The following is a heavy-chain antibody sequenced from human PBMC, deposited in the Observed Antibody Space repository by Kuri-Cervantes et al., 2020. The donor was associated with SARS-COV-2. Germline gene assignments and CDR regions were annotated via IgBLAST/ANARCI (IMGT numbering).Heavy chain of an antibody. CDR1: GYTFTSYA. D-gene: IGHD6-13*01. J-gene: IGHJ3*02. Sequence: SVKVSCKASGYTFTSYAISWVRQAPGQGLEWMGGIIPILGIANYAQKFQGRVTITADKSTSTAYMELSSLRSEDTAVYYCARGSIAAAWWGAFDIWGQGTMVTVSS. CDR2: IIPILGIA. V-gene: IGHV1-69*10. CDR3: ARGSIAAAWWGAFDI.